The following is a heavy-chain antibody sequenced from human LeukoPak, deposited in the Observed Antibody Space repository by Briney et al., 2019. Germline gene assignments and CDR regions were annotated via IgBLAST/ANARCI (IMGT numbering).Heavy chain of an antibody. CDR3: AIKAKGDY. CDR1: GFTFSTYA. V-gene: IGHV3-23*01. Sequence: GGSLRLSCAASGFTFSTYAMSWVRQAPGKGLEWVSTINNSGGSTYYADSVKGRFTISRDNSKNTLYLQMNSLRAEDTAVYYSAIKAKGDYWGQGTLVTVSS. CDR2: INNSGGST. J-gene: IGHJ4*02. D-gene: IGHD3-10*01.